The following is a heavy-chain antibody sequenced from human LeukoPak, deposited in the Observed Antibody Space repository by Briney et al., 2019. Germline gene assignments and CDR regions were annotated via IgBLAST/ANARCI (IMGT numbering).Heavy chain of an antibody. CDR1: GYRFTRKS. J-gene: IGHJ6*02. CDR3: ALEEGGTRGSSCGMDV. D-gene: IGHD1-26*01. V-gene: IGHV1-18*01. Sequence: ASVKVSCKASGYRFTRKSFSWVRQAPGQGLEWMGWINAYNDNTNYAQKFQGRVTMTTDTPTSTADIELRSLRSDDTAVYYCALEEGGTRGSSCGMDVWGQGATVTVSS. CDR2: INAYNDNT.